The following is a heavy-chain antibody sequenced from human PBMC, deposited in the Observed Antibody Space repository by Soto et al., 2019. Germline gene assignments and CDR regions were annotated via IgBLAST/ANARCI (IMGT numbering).Heavy chain of an antibody. Sequence: QVQLVQSGAEVKKPGASVKVSCKASGYTFTSYAMHWVRQAPGQRLEWMGWINAGNGNTKYSQKFQGRVTITRDTSASTAYMELSSLRSEDTAVYYCARPTSSGWYYFEYWGQGTLVTVSS. CDR1: GYTFTSYA. CDR2: INAGNGNT. J-gene: IGHJ4*02. CDR3: ARPTSSGWYYFEY. V-gene: IGHV1-3*01. D-gene: IGHD6-19*01.